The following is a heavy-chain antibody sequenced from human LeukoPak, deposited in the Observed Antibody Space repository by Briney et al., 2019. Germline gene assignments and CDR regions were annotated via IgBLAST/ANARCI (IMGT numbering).Heavy chain of an antibody. CDR2: ITSTSSYV. D-gene: IGHD1-26*01. J-gene: IGHJ4*02. Sequence: GGSLRLSCEASGFTFSTYNMNWVRQAPGKRLEWVSSITSTSSYVFYADSVKGRFTISRDNAKNSLYLQINSLRAEDTAIYYCAKEYTGTFSPFPSYFDNWGQGTLVTVSS. CDR3: AKEYTGTFSPFPSYFDN. V-gene: IGHV3-21*04. CDR1: GFTFSTYN.